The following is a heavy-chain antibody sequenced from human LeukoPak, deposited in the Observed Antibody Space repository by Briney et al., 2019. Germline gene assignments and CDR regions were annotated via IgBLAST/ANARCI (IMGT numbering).Heavy chain of an antibody. CDR3: ARGGPATTIDY. CDR2: ISGSGDST. Sequence: PGGALRLSCAASGFTFSSYAMSWVRQAPGKGLEWVSGISGSGDSTYYTDAVKGRFTISRHNSKNTLYLQMNNLRAEDTAVYYCARGGPATTIDYWGRGTLVTVSS. V-gene: IGHV3-23*01. CDR1: GFTFSSYA. D-gene: IGHD1-1*01. J-gene: IGHJ4*02.